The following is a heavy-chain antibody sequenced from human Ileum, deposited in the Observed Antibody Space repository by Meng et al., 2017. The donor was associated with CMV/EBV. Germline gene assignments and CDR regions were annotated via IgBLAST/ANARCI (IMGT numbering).Heavy chain of an antibody. J-gene: IGHJ4*02. D-gene: IGHD1-1*01. V-gene: IGHV4-30-4*01. CDR3: ARQEKLWGYFDY. CDR1: GGSNSSWDYY. CDR2: IYYSGST. Sequence: LVEGGHGLVKPSLTPSTTCHTSGGSNSSWDYYWTWIRQPPRKGMDWIGYIYYSGSTYFNPALKSRVTISVDTSKNQFSLKLNSVTAADTAVYYCARQEKLWGYFDYWGQGTLVTVSS.